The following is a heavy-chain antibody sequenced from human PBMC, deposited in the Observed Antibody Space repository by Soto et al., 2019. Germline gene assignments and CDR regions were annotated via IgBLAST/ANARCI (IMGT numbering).Heavy chain of an antibody. CDR2: ISSSSSYI. CDR1: GFTFSSYS. Sequence: PGGSLRLSCAASGFTFSSYSMNWVRQAPGKGLEWVSSISSSSSYIYYADSVKGRFTISRDNAKNSLYLQMNSLRAEDTAVYYCAKDKVITFGGVIDYYGMDVWGQGTTVTVSS. D-gene: IGHD3-16*02. J-gene: IGHJ6*02. V-gene: IGHV3-21*04. CDR3: AKDKVITFGGVIDYYGMDV.